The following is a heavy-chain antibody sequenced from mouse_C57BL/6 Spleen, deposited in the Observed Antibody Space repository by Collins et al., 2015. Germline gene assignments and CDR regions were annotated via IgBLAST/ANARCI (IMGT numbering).Heavy chain of an antibody. CDR1: GYTFTSYW. V-gene: IGHV1-72*01. CDR2: IDPNSGGT. J-gene: IGHJ2*01. CDR3: AKDYGSRRDYFDY. D-gene: IGHD1-1*01. Sequence: QVQLQQPGAELVKPGASVKLSCKASGYTFTSYWMHWVKQRPGRGLEWIGRIDPNSGGTKCNEKFKSKATLTVDKPSSTAYMQLSSLTSEDSAVYYCAKDYGSRRDYFDYWGQGTTLTVSS.